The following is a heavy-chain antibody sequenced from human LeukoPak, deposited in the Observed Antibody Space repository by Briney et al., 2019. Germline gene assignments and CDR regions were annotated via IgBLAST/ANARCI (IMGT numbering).Heavy chain of an antibody. J-gene: IGHJ6*03. CDR3: AKTYYYYCVDV. Sequence: GGSLRLSSAASGFTFSDYYMSWIRQAPGKGLEWVSYISSSGSTLYHADSVKGRFTISRDNAKNSLYLQMNSLRAEDTAVYYCAKTYYYYCVDVWGKGTTVTVSS. V-gene: IGHV3-11*04. CDR1: GFTFSDYY. CDR2: ISSSGSTL.